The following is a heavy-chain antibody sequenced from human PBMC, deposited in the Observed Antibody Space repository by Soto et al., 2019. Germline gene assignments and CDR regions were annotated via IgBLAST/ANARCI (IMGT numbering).Heavy chain of an antibody. J-gene: IGHJ4*02. Sequence: PGGSLRLSCAASGFTFSSYGMHWVRQAPGKGLEWVAIIWYDGSNKYYVDSVKGRFTISRDNSRNTLYLEMNSLRAEDTAVYYCARGRSGSYSTIDSWGQGTLVTVSS. D-gene: IGHD1-26*01. CDR3: ARGRSGSYSTIDS. V-gene: IGHV3-33*01. CDR1: GFTFSSYG. CDR2: IWYDGSNK.